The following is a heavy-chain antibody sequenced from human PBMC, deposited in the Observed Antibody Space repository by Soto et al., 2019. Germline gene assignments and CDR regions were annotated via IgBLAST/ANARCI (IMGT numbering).Heavy chain of an antibody. CDR1: DDSIGPYY. J-gene: IGHJ4*02. CDR3: AREVVGNTWPGIFDS. V-gene: IGHV4-4*08. Sequence: QEQLRESGPGLVKPSETLSLTCSISDDSIGPYYWIWIRQTPRKELQWIGYVYTSGSTKYNSSLKSRVTISLDASNSQFSLTMSSVTAADTGVYYCAREVVGNTWPGIFDSWGRGTLVVVSS. CDR2: VYTSGST.